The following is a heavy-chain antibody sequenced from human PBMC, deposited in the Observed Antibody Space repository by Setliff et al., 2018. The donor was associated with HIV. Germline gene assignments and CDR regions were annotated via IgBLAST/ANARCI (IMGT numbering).Heavy chain of an antibody. CDR2: VNQRVTS. D-gene: IGHD3-16*01. V-gene: IGHV4-34*01. CDR1: SGSFGSYY. J-gene: IGHJ4*02. Sequence: SETLSLTCAVNSGSFGSYYWSWLRQSPGKGLEWIGEVNQRVTSNYNPSLKSRVPMSIDESKSQFSLKLSSVTAADTAVYFCARDKGGGYFDSWGQGTLVTVSS. CDR3: ARDKGGGYFDS.